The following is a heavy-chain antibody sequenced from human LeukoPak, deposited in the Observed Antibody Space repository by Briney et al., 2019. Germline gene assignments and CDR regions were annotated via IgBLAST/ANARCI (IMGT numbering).Heavy chain of an antibody. Sequence: SETLSLTCAVYGGSFSGYYWSWIRQPPGKGLEWIGEINHSGSTNYNPSLKSRVTISVDTSKNQFSLKLSSVTAADTAVYYCARGYDFWSGYRYYYYYMDVWGKGTTVTVSS. CDR1: GGSFSGYY. CDR3: ARGYDFWSGYRYYYYYMDV. CDR2: INHSGST. V-gene: IGHV4-34*01. D-gene: IGHD3-3*01. J-gene: IGHJ6*03.